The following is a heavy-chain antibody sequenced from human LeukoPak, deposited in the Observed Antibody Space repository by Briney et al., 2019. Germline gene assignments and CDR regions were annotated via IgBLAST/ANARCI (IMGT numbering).Heavy chain of an antibody. D-gene: IGHD5-12*01. CDR3: TRGWRYSGYEPGLDY. V-gene: IGHV1-69*05. Sequence: SVKVSCKASGGTFSSYAISWVRQAPGQGLEWMGGIIPIFGTANYAQKFQGRVTITTDESTSTAYMELSSLRSEDTAVYYCTRGWRYSGYEPGLDYWGQGTLVTVSS. J-gene: IGHJ4*02. CDR2: IIPIFGTA. CDR1: GGTFSSYA.